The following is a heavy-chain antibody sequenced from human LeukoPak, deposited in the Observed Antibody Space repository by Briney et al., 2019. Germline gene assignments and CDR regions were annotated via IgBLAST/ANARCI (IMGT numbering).Heavy chain of an antibody. V-gene: IGHV4-30-4*01. D-gene: IGHD6-19*01. CDR3: ARETAVAGTYYFDY. CDR1: GGSISSGDYY. CDR2: IYYSGST. Sequence: TSETLSLTCTVSGGSISSGDYYWSWIRQPPGKGLEWIGYIYYSGSTYYNPSLKSRVTISVDMSKNQFSLKLSSVTAADTAVYYCARETAVAGTYYFDYWGQGTLVTVSS. J-gene: IGHJ4*02.